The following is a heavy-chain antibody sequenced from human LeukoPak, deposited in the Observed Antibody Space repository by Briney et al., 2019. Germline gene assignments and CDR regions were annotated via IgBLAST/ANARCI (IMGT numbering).Heavy chain of an antibody. CDR1: EFTFNNAW. CDR3: TTGGGYYGSGSSAPK. J-gene: IGHJ4*02. Sequence: GGSLRLSCAASEFTFNNAWMSWVRQAPGKGLEWVGRIKTKTDGGTTDYAAPVKGRFTISRDASKNTLYLQMNSLKTEDTAVYYCTTGGGYYGSGSSAPKWGQGTLVTVSS. D-gene: IGHD3-10*01. V-gene: IGHV3-15*01. CDR2: IKTKTDGGTT.